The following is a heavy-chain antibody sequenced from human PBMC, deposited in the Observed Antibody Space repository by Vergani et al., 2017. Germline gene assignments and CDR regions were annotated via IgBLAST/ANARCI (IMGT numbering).Heavy chain of an antibody. J-gene: IGHJ2*01. Sequence: EVQLVESGGGLVQPGGSLRLSCAASGFTVSRNYMSWVRQAPGKGLEWVSVIYSGGSTYYADSVKGRFTISRDNSKNTLYLQMNSLRAEDTAVYYCARDRGGSYGFLWQQDVWYFDLWGRGTLVTVSS. D-gene: IGHD1-26*01. CDR2: IYSGGST. CDR3: ARDRGGSYGFLWQQDVWYFDL. V-gene: IGHV3-66*02. CDR1: GFTVSRNY.